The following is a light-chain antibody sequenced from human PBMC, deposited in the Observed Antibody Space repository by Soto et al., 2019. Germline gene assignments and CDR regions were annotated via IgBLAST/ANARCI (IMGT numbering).Light chain of an antibody. CDR1: QSIRKD. J-gene: IGKJ4*01. CDR3: LHQNSYLALS. V-gene: IGKV1-17*01. Sequence: DIQMTQSPSSLSASVGDRVTITCRASQSIRKDLGWYQQKSGKAPKRLIYAASTLQTGVPSRFSGSGAGREFTLTISSLQPEDFATYYCLHQNSYLALSFGGGTKVE. CDR2: AAS.